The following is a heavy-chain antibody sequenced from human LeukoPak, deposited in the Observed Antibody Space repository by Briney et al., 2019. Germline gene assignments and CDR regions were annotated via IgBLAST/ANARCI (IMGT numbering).Heavy chain of an antibody. D-gene: IGHD6-19*01. CDR2: ISGSGGST. V-gene: IGHV3-23*01. J-gene: IGHJ4*02. Sequence: QPGGSLRLSCAASGFTFSSYAMSWVRQAPGKGLEWVSAISGSGGSTYYADSVKGRFTISRDNSENTLYLQMNSLRAEDTAVYYCAKGSRIAVAGTWPTIFDYWGQGTLVTVSS. CDR3: AKGSRIAVAGTWPTIFDY. CDR1: GFTFSSYA.